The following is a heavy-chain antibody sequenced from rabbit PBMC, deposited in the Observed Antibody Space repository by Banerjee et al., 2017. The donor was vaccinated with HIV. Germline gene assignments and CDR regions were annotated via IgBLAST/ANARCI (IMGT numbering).Heavy chain of an antibody. D-gene: IGHD6-1*01. Sequence: QSLEESGGDLVKPGASLTLTCTASGFSFSTNVMCWVRQAPGKGLEWIACIDGGSSGSTYYASWAKGRFTITKTSSTTVTLQMTSLTAADTATYFCARGRFSGYGYDDLWGPGTLVTVS. J-gene: IGHJ4*01. V-gene: IGHV1S40*01. CDR2: IDGGSSGST. CDR1: GFSFSTNV. CDR3: ARGRFSGYGYDDL.